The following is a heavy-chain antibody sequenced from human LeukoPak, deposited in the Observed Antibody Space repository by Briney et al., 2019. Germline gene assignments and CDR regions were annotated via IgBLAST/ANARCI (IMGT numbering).Heavy chain of an antibody. D-gene: IGHD3-10*01. Sequence: PSDTLSLTCSVSGRSMSSYYGRWIRHPPGEGLEWIGYIYTSGSTNHNPSLKSQVTISVDTSKNQFSLKLSSVTAADTAVYYCARHGPPGRDAFDMWGQGTMVTVSS. J-gene: IGHJ3*02. CDR3: ARHGPPGRDAFDM. CDR1: GRSMSSYY. V-gene: IGHV4-4*09. CDR2: IYTSGST.